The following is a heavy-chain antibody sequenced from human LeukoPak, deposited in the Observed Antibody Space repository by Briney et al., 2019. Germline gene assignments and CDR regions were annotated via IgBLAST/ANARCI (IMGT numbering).Heavy chain of an antibody. J-gene: IGHJ3*02. CDR2: ISGKGGST. V-gene: IGHV3-23*01. D-gene: IGHD3-10*01. CDR3: AKTQRFDYYDAFDI. Sequence: GGSLRLSCAGSRFTFSSYAMSWVRQAPGKGLEWVSAISGKGGSTYYADSVKGRVTMSRDNSKDTVYLQLSSLRAEDTAVYYCAKTQRFDYYDAFDIWGQGTMVTVSS. CDR1: RFTFSSYA.